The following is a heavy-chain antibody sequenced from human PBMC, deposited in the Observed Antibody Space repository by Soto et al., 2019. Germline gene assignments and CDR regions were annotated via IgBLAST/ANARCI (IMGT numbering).Heavy chain of an antibody. J-gene: IGHJ4*02. CDR2: IFYSGNT. CDR3: ARAGRSAAPLAGFDL. CDR1: GNSISTGAYY. Sequence: QEQLQESGPGLLKPSQTLSLTCTLSGNSISTGAYYWIWLRQHPVKGLEWSGHIFYSGNTHSSPPVESGVRISVDTSKNKFSIKLPSVPGADTAIYYCARAGRSAAPLAGFDLWGQGTLGPVSS. V-gene: IGHV4-31*03. D-gene: IGHD3-10*01.